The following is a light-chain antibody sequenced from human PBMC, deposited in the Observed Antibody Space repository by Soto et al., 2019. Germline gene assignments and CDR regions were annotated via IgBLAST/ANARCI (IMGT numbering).Light chain of an antibody. CDR3: SSYAGSSKFAV. J-gene: IGLJ2*01. CDR2: EVN. CDR1: SSDIGGYNY. Sequence: QSALTQPPSASGSPGQSVTISCTGTSSDIGGYNYVSWYQKHPGKAPKLMISEVNKRPSGVPDRFSGSKSGNTASLTVSGLQAEDEAYYYCSSYAGSSKFAVFGGGTKLTVL. V-gene: IGLV2-8*01.